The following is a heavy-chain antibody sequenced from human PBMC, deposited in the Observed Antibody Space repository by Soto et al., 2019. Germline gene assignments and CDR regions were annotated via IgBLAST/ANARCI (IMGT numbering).Heavy chain of an antibody. Sequence: PSETLSLTCTVSGGSISSGGYYWSWIRQHPGKGLEWIGYIYYSGSTYYNPSLKSRVTISVDTSKNQFSLKLSSVTAADTAVYYCARARYQLLHPYYYGMDVWGQGTTVTVS. D-gene: IGHD2-2*01. CDR1: GGSISSGGYY. CDR2: IYYSGST. J-gene: IGHJ6*02. V-gene: IGHV4-31*03. CDR3: ARARYQLLHPYYYGMDV.